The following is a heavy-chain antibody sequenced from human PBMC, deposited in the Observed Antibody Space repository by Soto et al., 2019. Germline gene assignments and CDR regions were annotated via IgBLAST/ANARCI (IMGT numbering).Heavy chain of an antibody. CDR1: GFTFSSYG. CDR2: ISYDGSNK. J-gene: IGHJ6*03. D-gene: IGHD2-8*01. CDR3: AKRMVYATYYYYMDV. V-gene: IGHV3-30*18. Sequence: QVQLVESGGGVVQPGXSXRLSCAASGFTFSSYGMHWVRQAPGKGLEWVAVISYDGSNKYYADSVKGRFTISRDNSKNTLYLQMNSLRAEDTAVYYCAKRMVYATYYYYMDVWGKGTTVTVSS.